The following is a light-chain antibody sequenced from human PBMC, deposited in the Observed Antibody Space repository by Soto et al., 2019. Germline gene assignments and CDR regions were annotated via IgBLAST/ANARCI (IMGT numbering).Light chain of an antibody. Sequence: QSALTQPASVSGSPGQSITISCTGSSSDIGNYKFVSWYQQYPGKVPNVILYEVSKRPSGVSYRFSGSQSGNTASLTISGLQAEDEADYYCCSYAGSYSSYFFGTGTKVTV. V-gene: IGLV2-23*02. CDR2: EVS. CDR1: SSDIGNYKF. J-gene: IGLJ1*01. CDR3: CSYAGSYSSYF.